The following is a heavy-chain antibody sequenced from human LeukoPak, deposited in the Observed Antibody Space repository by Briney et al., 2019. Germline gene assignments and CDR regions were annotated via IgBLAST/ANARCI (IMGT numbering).Heavy chain of an antibody. D-gene: IGHD3-10*01. CDR3: ARYYYGSFYYFDY. CDR1: GGSISSYY. V-gene: IGHV4-59*01. CDR2: IYYSGST. J-gene: IGHJ4*02. Sequence: SETLSLTRTVSGGSISSYYWSWIRQPPGKGLEWIGYIYYSGSTNYNPSLKSRVTISVDTSKNQFSLKLSSVTAADTAVYYCARYYYGSFYYFDYWGQGTLVTVSS.